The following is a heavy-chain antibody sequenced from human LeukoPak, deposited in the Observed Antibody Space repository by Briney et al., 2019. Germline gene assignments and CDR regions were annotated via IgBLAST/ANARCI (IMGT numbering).Heavy chain of an antibody. Sequence: SETLSLTCTVSGGPISTYYWSWIRQPPGKGLEWLGYIYYSGSTKYNPSLKSRVTISVDTSKNQFSLKLRSVTAADTAVYYCARYCTSASCYTDAFDIWGQGTMVTVSS. D-gene: IGHD2-2*02. CDR2: IYYSGST. CDR3: ARYCTSASCYTDAFDI. CDR1: GGPISTYY. J-gene: IGHJ3*02. V-gene: IGHV4-59*01.